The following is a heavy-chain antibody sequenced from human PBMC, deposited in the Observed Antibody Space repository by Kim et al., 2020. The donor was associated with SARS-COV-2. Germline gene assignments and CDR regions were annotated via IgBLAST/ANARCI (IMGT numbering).Heavy chain of an antibody. V-gene: IGHV1-2*02. Sequence: TNYAQKFQGRVTMTRDTSISTAYMELSRLRSDDTAVYYCARGGAARPVVYWGQGTLVTVSS. CDR3: ARGGAARPVVY. D-gene: IGHD6-6*01. J-gene: IGHJ4*02. CDR2: T.